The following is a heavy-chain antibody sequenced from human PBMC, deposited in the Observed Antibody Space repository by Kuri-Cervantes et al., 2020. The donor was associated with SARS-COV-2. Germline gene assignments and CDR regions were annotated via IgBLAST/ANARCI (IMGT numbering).Heavy chain of an antibody. J-gene: IGHJ4*02. CDR3: ARGGAGLFDY. D-gene: IGHD3-10*01. CDR1: GYTFTGYY. V-gene: IGHV1-2*02. CDR2: INPNSGGT. Sequence: ASVKVSCKASGYTFTGYYMHWVRQDPGQGLEWMGWINPNSGGTNYDQKFQGRVTMTRDTSISTAYMELSRLRSDDTAVYYCARGGAGLFDYWGRGTLVTVSS.